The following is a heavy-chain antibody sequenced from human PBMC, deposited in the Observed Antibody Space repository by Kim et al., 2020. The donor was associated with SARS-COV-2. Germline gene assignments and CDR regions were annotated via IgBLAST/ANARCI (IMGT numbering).Heavy chain of an antibody. CDR3: TPQHYDRLD. Sequence: GGSLRLSCAASGFTFSVSGIHWVRQASGKGLEWVGRIRNKGKSYATEYAASVKGRFTISRDDSQNTAYLQMNSLKTEDTAVYYCTPQHYDRLDWGQGTLVTVSS. J-gene: IGHJ4*02. D-gene: IGHD3-16*01. CDR2: IRNKGKSYAT. CDR1: GFTFSVSG. V-gene: IGHV3-73*01.